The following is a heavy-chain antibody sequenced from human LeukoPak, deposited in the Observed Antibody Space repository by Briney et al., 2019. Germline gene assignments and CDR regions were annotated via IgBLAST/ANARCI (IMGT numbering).Heavy chain of an antibody. CDR2: NYYAHSNT. D-gene: IGHD3-10*01. V-gene: IGHV5-51*01. J-gene: IGHJ5*02. Sequence: GALLMIFCKCSGYCFINDWNDCHPNIPFKPLHQSYLNYYAHSNTRYSPSFQGQVTISADKSISTAYLQWSSLKASDTAMYYCARSLKSRYYYGSGSSNWFDPWGQGTLVTVSS. CDR3: ARSLKSRYYYGSGSSNWFDP. CDR1: GYCFINDW.